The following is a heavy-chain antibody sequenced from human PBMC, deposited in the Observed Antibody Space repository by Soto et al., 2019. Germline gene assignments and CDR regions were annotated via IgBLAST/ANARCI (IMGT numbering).Heavy chain of an antibody. CDR1: GFTFRTYG. CDR3: ARDGSTSWYSYDYHGMDV. Sequence: EVQLVESGGGLVQPGGSLRLSCGASGFTFRTYGLSWVRQVPGKGLEWVANINQDGSEKNYVDSVKGRFTISRDNAKNSLHLQMSSLRAEDTALYYCARDGSTSWYSYDYHGMDVWGQGTTVTVSS. J-gene: IGHJ6*02. CDR2: INQDGSEK. V-gene: IGHV3-7*03. D-gene: IGHD5-18*01.